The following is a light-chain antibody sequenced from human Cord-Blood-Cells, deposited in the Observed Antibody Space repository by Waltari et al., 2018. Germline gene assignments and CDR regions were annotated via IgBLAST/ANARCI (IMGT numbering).Light chain of an antibody. CDR1: SSDVGSYNL. J-gene: IGLJ1*01. Sequence: QSALTQPASVSGSPGQSITIPCTGTSSDVGSYNLVSWYQQQPGKAPKLMIYEGSKRHSGFSNRFSGSKSGTTASLTSSGLQAEDEADYYCCSYAGSSTFYVFGTVTKVTVL. CDR3: CSYAGSSTFYV. V-gene: IGLV2-23*03. CDR2: EGS.